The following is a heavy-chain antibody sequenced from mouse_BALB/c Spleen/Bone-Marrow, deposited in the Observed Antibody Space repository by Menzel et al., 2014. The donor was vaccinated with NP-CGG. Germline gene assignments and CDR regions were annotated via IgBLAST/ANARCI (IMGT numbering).Heavy chain of an antibody. CDR2: INPDSSTI. V-gene: IGHV4-1*02. Sequence: DVMLVESGGGLVQPGGSLRLSCAASGFGFSRYWMSWVRQAPGKGLEWIGEINPDSSTINYTPSLKDKFIISRDNAKNTLYLQMSKVRSEDTALYYCARLYYYGNFAYWGQGTTLTVSS. D-gene: IGHD1-1*01. CDR3: ARLYYYGNFAY. CDR1: GFGFSRYW. J-gene: IGHJ2*01.